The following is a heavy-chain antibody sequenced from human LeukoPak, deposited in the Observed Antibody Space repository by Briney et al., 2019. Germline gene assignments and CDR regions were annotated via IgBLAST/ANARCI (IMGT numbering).Heavy chain of an antibody. CDR1: GGSISSSSYY. V-gene: IGHV4-39*07. Sequence: SETLSLTCTVSGGSISSSSYYWGWIRQPPGKGLEWIGSIYYSGSTYYNPSLKSRVTISVDRSKNQFSLKLSSVTAADTAVYYCARGVAARPGSDYWGQGTLVTVSS. CDR2: IYYSGST. CDR3: ARGVAARPGSDY. D-gene: IGHD6-6*01. J-gene: IGHJ4*02.